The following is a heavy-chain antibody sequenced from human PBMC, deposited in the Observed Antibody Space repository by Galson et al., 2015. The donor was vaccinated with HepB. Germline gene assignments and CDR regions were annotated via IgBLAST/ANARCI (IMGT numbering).Heavy chain of an antibody. CDR2: VKGNERTQ. Sequence: SLRLSCAASGFTFSNYDMHWVRQTPGKGLEWVAVVKGNERTQYYAASVQGRFTNSRDNSKNLLYLQMNSLRAEDKAVYYRVKNNYIDYDHYWGQGTLVTVSS. V-gene: IGHV3-30*18. CDR1: GFTFSNYD. J-gene: IGHJ4*02. CDR3: VKNNYIDYDHY. D-gene: IGHD4-11*01.